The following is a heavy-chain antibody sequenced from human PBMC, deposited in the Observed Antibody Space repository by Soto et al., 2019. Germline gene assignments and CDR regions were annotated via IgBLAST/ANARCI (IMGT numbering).Heavy chain of an antibody. J-gene: IGHJ6*02. CDR1: GFTFSSYG. V-gene: IGHV3-30*12. Sequence: GGSLRLSCAASGFTFSSYGMHWVRQAPGKGLEWVAVISYDGSNKYYADSVKGRFTISRDNSKNTLYLQMNSLRAEDTAVFYCARGHFGVTMDVWGQGTTVTVS. CDR2: ISYDGSNK. D-gene: IGHD3-3*01. CDR3: ARGHFGVTMDV.